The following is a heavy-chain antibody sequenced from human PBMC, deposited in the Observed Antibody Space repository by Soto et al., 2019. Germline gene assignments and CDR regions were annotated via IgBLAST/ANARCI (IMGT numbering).Heavy chain of an antibody. D-gene: IGHD4-17*01. CDR1: GFTFSSYS. CDR3: ARDSPTQTDAFDI. Sequence: HPGGSLRLSCAASGFTFSSYSMNWVRQAPGKGLEWVSYISSSSSTIYYADSVKGRFTISRDNAKNSLYLQMNSLRAEDTAVYYCARDSPTQTDAFDIWGQGTMVTVSS. CDR2: ISSSSSTI. V-gene: IGHV3-48*01. J-gene: IGHJ3*02.